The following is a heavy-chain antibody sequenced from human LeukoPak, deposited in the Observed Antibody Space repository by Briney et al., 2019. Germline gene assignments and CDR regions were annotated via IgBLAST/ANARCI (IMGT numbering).Heavy chain of an antibody. CDR1: GGTFSSYA. CDR2: IIPIFGTA. J-gene: IGHJ4*02. D-gene: IGHD3-10*01. Sequence: SVKVSCKASGGTFSSYAISWVRQAPGQGLEWMGGIIPIFGTANYAQKFQGRVTITTDESTSTAYMELSSLRSEDTAVYYCATGEGYYYGSGSLFDYWGQGTLVTLSS. V-gene: IGHV1-69*05. CDR3: ATGEGYYYGSGSLFDY.